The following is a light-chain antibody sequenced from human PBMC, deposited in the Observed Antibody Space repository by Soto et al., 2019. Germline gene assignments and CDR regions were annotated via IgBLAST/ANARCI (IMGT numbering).Light chain of an antibody. CDR2: GAS. Sequence: EILLTQSPATLSLSPGERATLSCRASQSVSSYLAWYQQKPGQAPRLLIYGASSRATGIPDRFSGSGSGTDFTLTISSLEPEDFAVYYCQQRSNWPPRITFGQGTRLEIK. J-gene: IGKJ5*01. CDR3: QQRSNWPPRIT. CDR1: QSVSSY. V-gene: IGKV3-11*01.